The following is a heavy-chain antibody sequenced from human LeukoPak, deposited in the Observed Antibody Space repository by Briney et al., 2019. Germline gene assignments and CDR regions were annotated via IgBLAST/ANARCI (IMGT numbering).Heavy chain of an antibody. CDR1: GYSISSGYY. V-gene: IGHV4-61*01. J-gene: IGHJ6*03. CDR2: IYYSGST. Sequence: PSETLSLTCTVSGYSISSGYYWGWIRQPPGKGLEWIGYIYYSGSTNYNPTLKSRVTISVDTSKNQFSLKLGSVTAADTAVYYCARVLKGYCSSTSCRGGYYYYYYMDVWGKGTTVTISS. D-gene: IGHD2-2*01. CDR3: ARVLKGYCSSTSCRGGYYYYYYMDV.